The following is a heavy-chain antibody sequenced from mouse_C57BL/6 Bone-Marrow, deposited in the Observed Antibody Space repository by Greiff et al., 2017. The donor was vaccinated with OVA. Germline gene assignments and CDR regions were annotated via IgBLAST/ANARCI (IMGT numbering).Heavy chain of an antibody. V-gene: IGHV1-54*01. CDR1: GYAFTNYL. CDR3: ARGPYSFDY. D-gene: IGHD2-12*01. CDR2: INPGSGGT. J-gene: IGHJ2*01. Sequence: VKLQESGAELVWPGTSVKVSCKASGYAFTNYLIEWVKQRPGQGLEWIGVINPGSGGTNYNEKFKGKATLTADKSSSTAYMQLSSLTSEDSAVYFCARGPYSFDYWGQGTTLTVSS.